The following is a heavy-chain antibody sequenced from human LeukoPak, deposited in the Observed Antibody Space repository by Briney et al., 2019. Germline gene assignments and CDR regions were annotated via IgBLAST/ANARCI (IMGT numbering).Heavy chain of an antibody. J-gene: IGHJ4*02. Sequence: PGGSLRLSCAASGFTFDDYAMHWVRQAPGKGLEWVSLISGGGGSTYYADSVKGRFTISRDNSKNSLYLQMNSLRTEDTALYYCAKERLWGSYRTNGIDYWGQGTLVTVSS. CDR2: ISGGGGST. CDR3: AKERLWGSYRTNGIDY. CDR1: GFTFDDYA. V-gene: IGHV3-43*02. D-gene: IGHD3-16*02.